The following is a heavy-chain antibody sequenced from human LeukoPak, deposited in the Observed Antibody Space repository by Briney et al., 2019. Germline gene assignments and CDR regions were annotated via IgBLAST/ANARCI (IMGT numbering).Heavy chain of an antibody. CDR3: ARSIAEAEPASDS. Sequence: GASVKVSCKASGYTFSAYYMHWVRQAPGQGLEWMGWINPHSGGTKYAQKFQGRVTLTRDTSISTAYMELSRLRSDDTAVYYCARSIAEAEPASDSWGQGTLVTVSS. CDR1: GYTFSAYY. CDR2: INPHSGGT. V-gene: IGHV1-2*02. J-gene: IGHJ4*02. D-gene: IGHD6-13*01.